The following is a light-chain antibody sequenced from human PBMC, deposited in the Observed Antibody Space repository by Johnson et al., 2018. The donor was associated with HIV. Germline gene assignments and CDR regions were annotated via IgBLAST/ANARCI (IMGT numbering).Light chain of an antibody. V-gene: IGLV1-51*01. CDR2: DDI. J-gene: IGLJ1*01. CDR1: GSNIGDNY. CDR3: GTWDTSLSAGHV. Sequence: QSVLTQPPSVSAAPGQKVTISCSGIGSNIGDNYVSWYQHLPGTAPRLLIYDDIKRPSGIPDRFSGSKSGTSATPGITGLQTGDEADYYCGTWDTSLSAGHVFGTGTKVTVL.